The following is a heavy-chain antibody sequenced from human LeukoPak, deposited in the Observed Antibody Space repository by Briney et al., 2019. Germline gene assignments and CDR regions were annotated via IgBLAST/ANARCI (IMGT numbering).Heavy chain of an antibody. CDR3: AREKDYDILTGYYGSTDNWFDP. J-gene: IGHJ5*02. V-gene: IGHV1-18*01. D-gene: IGHD3-9*01. CDR1: GYTFTSYG. CDR2: ISAYNGNT. Sequence: ASVKVSCKASGYTFTSYGISWVRQAPGQGLEWMGWISAYNGNTNHAQKLQGRVTMTTDTSTSTAYMELRSLRSDDTAVYYCAREKDYDILTGYYGSTDNWFDPWGQGTLVTVSS.